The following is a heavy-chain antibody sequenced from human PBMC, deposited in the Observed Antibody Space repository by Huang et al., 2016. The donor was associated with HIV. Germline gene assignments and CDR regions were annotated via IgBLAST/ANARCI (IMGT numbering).Heavy chain of an antibody. Sequence: QVQLQQWGAGLLKPSETMSLTCAVYGGSFSGYFWILIRQPPGKGLEWIGETNHSGITNSNTSLNGRVTISVDTSKNQFPLKLSSVTAADTAVYFCARARSGYRTRYFHHWGQGTLVTVSS. J-gene: IGHJ1*01. CDR2: TNHSGIT. D-gene: IGHD3-22*01. CDR1: GGSFSGYF. CDR3: ARARSGYRTRYFHH. V-gene: IGHV4-34*01.